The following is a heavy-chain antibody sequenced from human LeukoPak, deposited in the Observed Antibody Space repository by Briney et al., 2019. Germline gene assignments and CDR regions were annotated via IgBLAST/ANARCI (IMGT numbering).Heavy chain of an antibody. CDR1: GFTFSSYW. CDR2: IKEDGSEK. D-gene: IGHD2-2*01. CDR3: ARGRYCSSTSCSYFDY. V-gene: IGHV3-7*01. Sequence: GGSLRLFCAVSGFTFSSYWMSWVRQAPGKGLEWVANIKEDGSEKYYVDSAKGRFTISRDNAKNSLYLQMNSLRAEDTAVYFCARGRYCSSTSCSYFDYWGQGTLVTVSS. J-gene: IGHJ4*02.